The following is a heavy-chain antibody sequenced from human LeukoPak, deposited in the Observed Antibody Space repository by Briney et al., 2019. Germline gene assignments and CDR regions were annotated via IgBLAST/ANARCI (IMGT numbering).Heavy chain of an antibody. CDR2: INPNSGGT. Sequence: ASVKVSCKDCGYCVHAHYMLLLRQAPGQGLEWMGWINPNSGGTNYAQKFQGRVTMTRDTSISTAYMELSRLRSDDTAVYYYSRGITMDREAPFQHWGQGTLVTVSS. V-gene: IGHV1-2*02. D-gene: IGHD3-10*01. CDR1: GYCVHAHY. J-gene: IGHJ1*01. CDR3: SRGITMDREAPFQH.